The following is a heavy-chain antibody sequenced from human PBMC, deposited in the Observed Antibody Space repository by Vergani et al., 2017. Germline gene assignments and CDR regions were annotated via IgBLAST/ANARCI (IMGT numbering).Heavy chain of an antibody. Sequence: QVQLQQWGAGLLKPSETLSLTCSVSGYSITSGYYWGWIRQPPGRGLEWIGSIYHTGSAYYNPSLKSRVTMSIDTSTNQFSLKLTSVTAADTAIYYCARGTPIIDYWGQGSLVTVSS. J-gene: IGHJ4*02. V-gene: IGHV4-38-2*02. D-gene: IGHD5-24*01. CDR2: IYHTGSA. CDR1: GYSITSGYY. CDR3: ARGTPIIDY.